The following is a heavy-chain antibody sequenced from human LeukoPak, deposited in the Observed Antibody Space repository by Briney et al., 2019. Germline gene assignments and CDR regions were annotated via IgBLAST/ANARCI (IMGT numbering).Heavy chain of an antibody. V-gene: IGHV3-21*01. J-gene: IGHJ4*02. Sequence: GGSLRLSCAASGFTFSSYSMNWVSQAPGKGLEWVSSISSGSSYIYYADSVKGRFTISRDNAKNSLYLQMNSLRAEDTAVYYCARELLGYCSSTSCPSDYWGQGTLVTVSS. CDR2: ISSGSSYI. D-gene: IGHD2-2*01. CDR1: GFTFSSYS. CDR3: ARELLGYCSSTSCPSDY.